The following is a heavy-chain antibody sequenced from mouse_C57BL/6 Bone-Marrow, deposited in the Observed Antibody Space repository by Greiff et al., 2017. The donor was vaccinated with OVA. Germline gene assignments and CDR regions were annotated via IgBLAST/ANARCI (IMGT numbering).Heavy chain of an antibody. Sequence: EVKVEESGGGLVQPGGSMKLSCVASGFTFSNYWMNWVRQSPEKGLEWVAQIRLKSDNYATHYAESVKGRFTISRDDSKSSVYLQMNNLRAEDTGIYYCTYLLWYQYYAMDYWGQGTSVTVSS. J-gene: IGHJ4*01. D-gene: IGHD2-1*01. V-gene: IGHV6-3*01. CDR3: TYLLWYQYYAMDY. CDR1: GFTFSNYW. CDR2: IRLKSDNYAT.